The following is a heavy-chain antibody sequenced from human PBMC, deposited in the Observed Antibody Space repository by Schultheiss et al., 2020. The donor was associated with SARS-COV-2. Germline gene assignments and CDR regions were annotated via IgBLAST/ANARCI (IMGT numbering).Heavy chain of an antibody. J-gene: IGHJ4*02. D-gene: IGHD3-22*01. CDR3: ARDRGDDSSL. CDR1: GGSSSSGGYS. CDR2: IYYSGST. Sequence: TLSLPFAVSGGSSSSGGYSWSWIRQPPGKGLEWIGYIYYSGSTYYNPSLKSRVTISVDTSKNQFSLKLSSVTAADTAVYYCARDRGDDSSLWGQGTLVTVSS. V-gene: IGHV4-30-4*07.